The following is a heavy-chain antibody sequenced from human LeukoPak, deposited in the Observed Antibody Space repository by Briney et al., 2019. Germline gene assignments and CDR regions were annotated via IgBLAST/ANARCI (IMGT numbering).Heavy chain of an antibody. V-gene: IGHV3-23*01. CDR2: ITGSGALT. Sequence: GGSLRLSCAASGFTLSNYAMTWVRQAPGRGLEWVSSITGSGALTYYADSVKGRFTISKDNAMDTLFLQMNSLRADDTAVYYCAKDRVDGSGSQFDSWGQGSLVTVSS. D-gene: IGHD3-10*01. CDR1: GFTLSNYA. CDR3: AKDRVDGSGSQFDS. J-gene: IGHJ4*02.